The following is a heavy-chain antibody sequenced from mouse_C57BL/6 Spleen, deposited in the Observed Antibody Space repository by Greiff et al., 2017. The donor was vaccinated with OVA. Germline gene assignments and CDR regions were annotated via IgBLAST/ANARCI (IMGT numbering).Heavy chain of an antibody. CDR3: TREYYGSRGGY. CDR1: GYTFTDYE. D-gene: IGHD1-1*01. Sequence: QVQLKESGAELVRPGASVTLSCKASGYTFTDYEMHWVKQTPVHGLEWIGAIDPETGGTAYNQKFKGKAILTADKSSSTAYMELRSLTSEDSAVYYCTREYYGSRGGYWGQGTTLTVSS. CDR2: IDPETGGT. J-gene: IGHJ2*01. V-gene: IGHV1-15*01.